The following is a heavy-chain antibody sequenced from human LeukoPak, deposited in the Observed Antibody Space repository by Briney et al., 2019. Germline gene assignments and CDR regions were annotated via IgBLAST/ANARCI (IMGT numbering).Heavy chain of an antibody. D-gene: IGHD2-15*01. CDR1: GFTFSSYW. V-gene: IGHV3-74*01. CDR3: AKGYSY. J-gene: IGHJ4*02. Sequence: GGSLRLSCAASGFTFSSYWMHWVRQAPGKGLLWVSLINSDGNNRGYADSVKGRFTVSRDNAKNTLYLQMNSLRAEDTAVYYCAKGYSYWGQGTLVTVSS. CDR2: INSDGNNR.